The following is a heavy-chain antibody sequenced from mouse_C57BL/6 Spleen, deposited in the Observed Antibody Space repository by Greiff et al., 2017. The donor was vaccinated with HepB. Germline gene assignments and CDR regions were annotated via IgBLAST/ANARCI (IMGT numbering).Heavy chain of an antibody. V-gene: IGHV1-81*01. CDR3: ARSLYYYGSPYFDY. Sequence: QVQLQQSGAELARPGASVKLSCKASGYTFTSYGISWVKQRTGQGLEWIGEIYPRSGNTYYNEKFKGKATLTADKSSSTAYMELRSLTSEDSAVYFCARSLYYYGSPYFDYWGQGTTLTVSS. CDR1: GYTFTSYG. J-gene: IGHJ2*01. CDR2: IYPRSGNT. D-gene: IGHD1-1*01.